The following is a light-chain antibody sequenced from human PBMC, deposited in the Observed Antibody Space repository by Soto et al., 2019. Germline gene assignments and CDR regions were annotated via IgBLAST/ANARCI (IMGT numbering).Light chain of an antibody. J-gene: IGLJ1*01. CDR1: SSNIGSNT. V-gene: IGLV1-44*01. CDR2: SDN. CDR3: AAWDDSLNGYV. Sequence: QSVLTQPPSASGTPGQRVTISCSGSSSNIGSNTVNWYQHLPGTAPKLLIYSDNQRPSGVPDRFSGSKSGTSASLAISGLQSEDEDDYYCAAWDDSLNGYVFGTGTKLTVL.